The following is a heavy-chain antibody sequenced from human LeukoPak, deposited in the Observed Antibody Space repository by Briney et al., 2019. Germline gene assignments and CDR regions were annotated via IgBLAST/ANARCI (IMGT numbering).Heavy chain of an antibody. J-gene: IGHJ4*02. Sequence: PSETLSLTCTVSGGSISGYYWSWLRQPPGRGPEWIGYFYYSGSTNYNPSLNGRVTILVDTSKNQFSLMLSSVTAADTAVYFCARGPNSGYGRFDYWGQGTLVAVSS. CDR2: FYYSGST. D-gene: IGHD5-12*01. CDR3: ARGPNSGYGRFDY. V-gene: IGHV4-59*01. CDR1: GGSISGYY.